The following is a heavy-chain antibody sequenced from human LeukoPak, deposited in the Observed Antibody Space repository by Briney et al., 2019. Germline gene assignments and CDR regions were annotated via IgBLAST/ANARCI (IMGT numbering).Heavy chain of an antibody. CDR3: ARVRSSGWYYFDY. CDR1: GFTFSSYW. Sequence: GGSLRLSCAASGFTFSSYWMHWVRQAPGKGLVWVSRIDSDGSSTSYADSVKGRFTISRDNAKNTEYLQMNSLRAEDTAVYYCARVRSSGWYYFDYWGQGTLVTVSS. V-gene: IGHV3-74*01. D-gene: IGHD6-19*01. CDR2: IDSDGSST. J-gene: IGHJ4*02.